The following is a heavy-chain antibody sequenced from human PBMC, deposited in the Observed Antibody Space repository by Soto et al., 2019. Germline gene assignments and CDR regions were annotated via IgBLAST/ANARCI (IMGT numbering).Heavy chain of an antibody. J-gene: IGHJ4*02. D-gene: IGHD5-18*01. CDR1: GYSFTTYW. V-gene: IGHV5-51*01. CDR3: ARRHDSGYSYGEAFDF. Sequence: EVQLVQSGAEVKKPGESLRISCEASGYSFTTYWIGWVRQMPGKGLEWMGMINPGDSETRYNPSVQGHVTISADTSISTAYLQWSSLQASDTAMYYCARRHDSGYSYGEAFDFWGQGTQVTVSS. CDR2: INPGDSET.